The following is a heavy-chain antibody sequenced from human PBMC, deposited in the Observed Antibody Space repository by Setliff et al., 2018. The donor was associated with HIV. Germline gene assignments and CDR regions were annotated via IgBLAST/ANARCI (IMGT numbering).Heavy chain of an antibody. Sequence: PSETLSLTCTVSGGSISSYYWSWIRQPPGKGLEWIGYIYYSGSTNYNPSLKSRVTISVDTSKNQFSLKLSSVTAADTAVYYCARGYRAVAGQYYFDYWGQGTLVTVSS. CDR2: IYYSGST. CDR3: ARGYRAVAGQYYFDY. CDR1: GGSISSYY. J-gene: IGHJ4*02. D-gene: IGHD6-19*01. V-gene: IGHV4-59*08.